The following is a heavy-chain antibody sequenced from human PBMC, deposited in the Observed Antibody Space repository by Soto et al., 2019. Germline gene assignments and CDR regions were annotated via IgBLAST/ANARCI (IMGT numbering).Heavy chain of an antibody. D-gene: IGHD6-13*01. V-gene: IGHV1-8*01. J-gene: IGHJ3*02. CDR1: GYTFTSYD. CDR3: AKGIIAAAGGFDI. Sequence: ASVKVSCKASGYTFTSYDINWVRQATGQGLEWMGWMNPNSGNTGYAQKFQGRVTMTRNTSISTAYMEPSSLRSEDTAVYYCAKGIIAAAGGFDIWGQGTMVTVSS. CDR2: MNPNSGNT.